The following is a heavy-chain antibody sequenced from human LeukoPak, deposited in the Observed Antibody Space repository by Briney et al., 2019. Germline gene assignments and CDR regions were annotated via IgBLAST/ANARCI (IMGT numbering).Heavy chain of an antibody. V-gene: IGHV3-21*01. CDR2: ISSSSSYI. CDR3: ARGAKWAYYFDY. Sequence: PGGSLRLSCAASGFTFSSYSMNWVRQAPGKGLEWVSSISSSSSYIYYADSVKGRFTISRDNAKDTLYLHINSLTAEDTAVYYCARGAKWAYYFDYWGQGTLVTVSS. CDR1: GFTFSSYS. J-gene: IGHJ4*02. D-gene: IGHD1-26*01.